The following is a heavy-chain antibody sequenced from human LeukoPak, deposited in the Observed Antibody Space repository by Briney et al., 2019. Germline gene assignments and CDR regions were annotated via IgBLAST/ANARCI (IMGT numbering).Heavy chain of an antibody. CDR2: INANSGGT. D-gene: IGHD3-3*01. CDR1: GYTFTGYY. V-gene: IGHV1-2*02. Sequence: GASVKVSCKASGYTFTGYYMHWVRQAPGQGLEWMGWINANSGGTNYAQKFQGRVTMTRDASISTAYMELSRLRSDDTAVYYCARVTKRITIFGVVPYYFDYWGQGTLVTVSS. CDR3: ARVTKRITIFGVVPYYFDY. J-gene: IGHJ4*02.